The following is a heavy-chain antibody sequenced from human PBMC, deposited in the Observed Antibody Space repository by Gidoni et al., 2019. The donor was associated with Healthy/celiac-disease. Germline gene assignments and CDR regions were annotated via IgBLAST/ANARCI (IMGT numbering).Heavy chain of an antibody. CDR2: IIPIFGTA. D-gene: IGHD4-17*01. V-gene: IGHV1-69*01. J-gene: IGHJ6*02. CDR3: ARYDYGDYGNALYYYGMDV. Sequence: QVQLVQSGAEVKKPGSSVKVSCKASGGTFSSYAISWVRQAPGQGLEWMGGIIPIFGTANYAQKFQGRVTITADESTSTAYMELSSLRSEDTAVYYCARYDYGDYGNALYYYGMDVWGQGTTVTVSS. CDR1: GGTFSSYA.